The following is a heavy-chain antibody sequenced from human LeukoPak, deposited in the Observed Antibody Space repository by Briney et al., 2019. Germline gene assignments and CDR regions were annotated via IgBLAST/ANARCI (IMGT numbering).Heavy chain of an antibody. D-gene: IGHD1-14*01. CDR3: ARGPRNDP. CDR2: VHPDTGYA. CDR1: GYPFTTYE. V-gene: IGHV1-8*01. J-gene: IGHJ5*02. Sequence: ASVKVSCTTSGYPFTTYEINWVRQAAGQGLEWMGWVHPDTGYADYAQKFQGGVTMTSDTSISTAYMELSSLRSDDTAVYFCARGPRNDPWGQGTLVTVSP.